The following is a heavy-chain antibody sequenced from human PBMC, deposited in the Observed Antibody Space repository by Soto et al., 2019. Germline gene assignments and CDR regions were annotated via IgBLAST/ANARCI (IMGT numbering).Heavy chain of an antibody. CDR3: ARGRGWRDY. CDR1: GYTFTSYD. J-gene: IGHJ4*02. CDR2: MNPNNGYT. V-gene: IGHV1-8*01. Sequence: QVQLVQSRAEVKKPGASVKVSCKTSGYTFTSYDIHWVRQATGQGLEWMGWMNPNNGYTDYAQKFQGRVTMTRDTSLSTAYMALSSLTSDDTAVYYCARGRGWRDYWGQGTLVTVSS.